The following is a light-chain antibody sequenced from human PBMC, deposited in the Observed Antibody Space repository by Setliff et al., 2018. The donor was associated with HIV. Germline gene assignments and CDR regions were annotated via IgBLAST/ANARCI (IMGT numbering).Light chain of an antibody. Sequence: QSVLTQPPSVSGGPGQRVTISCTGSSSNIGAGYDVHWYQQLPGTAPKILIYGNSNRPSGVPDRFSGSKSGTSASLAITGLQAEDEADYYCQSYDSSLSGSYVFGTGTKVTVL. J-gene: IGLJ1*01. CDR3: QSYDSSLSGSYV. CDR2: GNS. CDR1: SSNIGAGYD. V-gene: IGLV1-40*01.